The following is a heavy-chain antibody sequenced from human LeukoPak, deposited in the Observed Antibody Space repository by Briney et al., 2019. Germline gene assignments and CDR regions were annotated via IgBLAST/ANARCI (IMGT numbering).Heavy chain of an antibody. D-gene: IGHD3-3*01. J-gene: IGHJ3*02. Sequence: PSDSLSLTCAVYGGSFSGYYWSWIRQPPGKGLEWIWEINHSGSNNYNPSLKSRVTISVDTSKNQFTLKLRSVTAADTAVYEGASTIFGVVIISPDGAFDIWGQGTMVTVSS. CDR1: GGSFSGYY. CDR2: INHSGSN. CDR3: ASTIFGVVIISPDGAFDI. V-gene: IGHV4-34*01.